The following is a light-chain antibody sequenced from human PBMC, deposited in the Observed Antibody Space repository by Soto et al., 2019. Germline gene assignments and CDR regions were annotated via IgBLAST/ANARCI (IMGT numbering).Light chain of an antibody. V-gene: IGKV3-15*01. J-gene: IGKJ4*01. CDR2: GAS. CDR1: QSVRSE. Sequence: IVMTQSPASLSVSPGERVTLSCRASQSVRSELAWYQQKSGQPPRLLIYGASTRATGIPARFSGSGSGTEFTLTINDLQSEDFAVYYCQQYERWPPLTFGGGTKVGIK. CDR3: QQYERWPPLT.